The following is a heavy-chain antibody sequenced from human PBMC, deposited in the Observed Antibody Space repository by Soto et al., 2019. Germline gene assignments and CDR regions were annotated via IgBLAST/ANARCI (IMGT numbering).Heavy chain of an antibody. V-gene: IGHV4-59*08. CDR2: LYYTGST. CDR3: ARAFALGWYTQFFDL. J-gene: IGHJ4*02. CDR1: GASISGYH. Sequence: QVPLQESGPGLVKPSETLSLTCTVSGASISGYHWGWIRQPPGKGLEWIGYLYYTGSTHYNPSLKMRLTMSAETSKNHFPPKLNTVSAADRTVNYSARAFALGWYTQFFDLWGQGRLLTVAS. D-gene: IGHD6-19*01.